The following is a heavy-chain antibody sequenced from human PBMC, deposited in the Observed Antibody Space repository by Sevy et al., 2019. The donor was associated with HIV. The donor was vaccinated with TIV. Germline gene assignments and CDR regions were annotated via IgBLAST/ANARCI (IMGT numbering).Heavy chain of an antibody. CDR3: ARRYLPSAPPALDY. V-gene: IGHV3-23*01. CDR1: GFTFSNYV. J-gene: IGHJ4*02. D-gene: IGHD2-2*01. Sequence: GESLKISCAASGFTFSNYVMNWVRQAPGKGLEWVSVISHGGGTTYYADSVKGRFTISRDDSKDTVYLEMNSLRAEDTAVYYYARRYLPSAPPALDYWGQGTLVTVSS. CDR2: ISHGGGTT.